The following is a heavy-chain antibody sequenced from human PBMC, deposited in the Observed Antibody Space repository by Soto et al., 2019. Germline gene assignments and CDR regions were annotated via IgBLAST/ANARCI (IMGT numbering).Heavy chain of an antibody. V-gene: IGHV1-46*01. CDR3: ARQYCSGGSCYTLDH. D-gene: IGHD2-15*01. Sequence: QVQLVQSGAEVKKPGASVKVSCKASGCTFTSYFMHWVRQAPGQGLEWMGIINPSGGSTSYAQKFQGRVTMTRDTSTSTVYMELSSLRSEDTAVYYCARQYCSGGSCYTLDHWGQGTLVTVSS. J-gene: IGHJ5*02. CDR2: INPSGGST. CDR1: GCTFTSYF.